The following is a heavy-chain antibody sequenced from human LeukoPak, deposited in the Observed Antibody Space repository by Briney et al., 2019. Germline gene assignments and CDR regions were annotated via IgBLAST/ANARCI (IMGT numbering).Heavy chain of an antibody. CDR1: GGSISSYY. CDR3: ARSRGRGVVPAAIGY. Sequence: SETLSLTCTVSGGSISSYYWSWIRQPPGKGLEWIGYIYYSGSTNYNPSLKSRVTISVDTSKNQFSLKLSSVTAADTAVYHCARSRGRGVVPAAIGYWGQGTLVTVSS. V-gene: IGHV4-59*01. D-gene: IGHD2-2*01. J-gene: IGHJ4*02. CDR2: IYYSGST.